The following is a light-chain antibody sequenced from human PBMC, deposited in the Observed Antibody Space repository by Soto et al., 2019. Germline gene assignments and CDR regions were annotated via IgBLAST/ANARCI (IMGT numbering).Light chain of an antibody. CDR3: CSYAGSYSLGV. Sequence: SALTQPRSVSGSPGQSVTISCTGTSSDVGGYDYVSWFQQHPGKAPKLMIYDVSKRPSGVPDRFSGSKSGNTASLTISGLQAEDEADYYCCSYAGSYSLGVFGGGTKLTVL. CDR1: SSDVGGYDY. V-gene: IGLV2-11*01. J-gene: IGLJ2*01. CDR2: DVS.